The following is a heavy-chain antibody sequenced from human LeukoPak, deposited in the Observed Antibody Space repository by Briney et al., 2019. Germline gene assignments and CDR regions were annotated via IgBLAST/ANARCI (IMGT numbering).Heavy chain of an antibody. CDR2: VSAGGGET. D-gene: IGHD1-1*01. J-gene: IGHJ4*02. CDR3: AKDSGTWNDSDY. V-gene: IGHV3-23*01. CDR1: GFTFSNYA. Sequence: GGSLRLSCAASGFTFSNYAMNWVRQAPGKGLEWVSSVSAGGGETFYGVSVKGRFIVSRDNSKNTLYLQMKTLRAEDTATYYCAKDSGTWNDSDYWGQGTLVTVSS.